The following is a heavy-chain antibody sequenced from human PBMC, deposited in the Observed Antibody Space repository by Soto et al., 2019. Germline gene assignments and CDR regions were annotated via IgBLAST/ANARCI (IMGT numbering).Heavy chain of an antibody. Sequence: QVRLVQSGVEVKKPGASVKVSCTASGYNFINYGITWVRQAPGQGLEWMGWIRVHKGNTNYVQKFQGRVTMSTDTSTSTAYMELRSLRPDDTAVYYCVRDLDGSGSYYTDYWGPGTLVIVSS. V-gene: IGHV1-18*01. CDR3: VRDLDGSGSYYTDY. D-gene: IGHD3-10*01. J-gene: IGHJ4*02. CDR2: IRVHKGNT. CDR1: GYNFINYG.